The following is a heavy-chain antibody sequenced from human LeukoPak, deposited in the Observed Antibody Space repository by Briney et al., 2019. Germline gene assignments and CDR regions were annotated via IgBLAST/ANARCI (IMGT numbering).Heavy chain of an antibody. CDR3: ASGILDYDFWSGSLYFDY. J-gene: IGHJ4*02. CDR1: GFTFSSYS. CDR2: ISSSSYI. V-gene: IGHV3-21*01. Sequence: GGSLRLSCAASGFTFSSYSMNWVRQAPGKGLEWVSSISSSSYIYYADSVKGRFTISRDNAKNSLYLQMNSLRAEDTAVYYCASGILDYDFWSGSLYFDYWGQGTLVTVSS. D-gene: IGHD3-3*01.